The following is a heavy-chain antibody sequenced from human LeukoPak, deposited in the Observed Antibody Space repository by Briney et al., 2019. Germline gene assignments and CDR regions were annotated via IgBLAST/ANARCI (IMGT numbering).Heavy chain of an antibody. CDR1: GYSISSGYY. V-gene: IGHV4-38-2*02. CDR3: ARGVGLTQGGAFDY. J-gene: IGHJ4*02. Sequence: SETLSLTCTVSGYSISSGYYWGWIRQPPGKGLEWIGSIYHSGSTYYNPSLKSRVTISVDTSKNQFSLKLSSVTAADTAVYYCARGVGLTQGGAFDYWGQGTLVTVSS. CDR2: IYHSGST. D-gene: IGHD3-16*01.